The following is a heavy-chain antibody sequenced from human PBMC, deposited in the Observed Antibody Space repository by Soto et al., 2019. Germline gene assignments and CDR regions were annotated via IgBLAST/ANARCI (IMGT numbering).Heavy chain of an antibody. Sequence: QVQLVQSGAEVKKPGASVKVSCKASGYTFTNYGITWVRQAPGQGLEWMGWISTHNGNTKYAQNLQGRVTMPTDTSTTTAYMDLRSLRFDDTAVYYCARDLDCSSTGCYAAWFDPWGQGTLVTVSS. D-gene: IGHD2-2*01. J-gene: IGHJ5*02. CDR3: ARDLDCSSTGCYAAWFDP. CDR2: ISTHNGNT. CDR1: GYTFTNYG. V-gene: IGHV1-18*01.